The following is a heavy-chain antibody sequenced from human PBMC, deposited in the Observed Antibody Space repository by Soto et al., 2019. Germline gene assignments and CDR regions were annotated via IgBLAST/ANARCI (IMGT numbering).Heavy chain of an antibody. D-gene: IGHD2-15*01. J-gene: IGHJ5*02. CDR2: HYYSGTT. CDR1: VDGWSFIAYY. V-gene: IGHV4-39*01. Sequence: SETLSLTGPVCVDGWSFIAYYWAWPLQPAGKGLEWIISHYYSGTTNYNPSHRSRATISVDTYKNQFFLRLHSVTAADTATYYCARRPSRGGGIPTWGPGTLVTVSS. CDR3: ARRPSRGGGIPT.